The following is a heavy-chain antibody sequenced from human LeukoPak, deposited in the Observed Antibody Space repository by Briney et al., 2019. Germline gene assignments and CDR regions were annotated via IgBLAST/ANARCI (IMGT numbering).Heavy chain of an antibody. CDR3: VREVGRPKTFYFDS. Sequence: GGSLRLSCAASGFTFSSYAMTWVRQASGKGLAWVATVTRQSEHTFHADSVEGRFTISRDNAKNSLYLQMSNLRVDDTAMYYCVREVGRPKTFYFDSWGRGTPVTVSS. CDR2: VTRQSEHT. CDR1: GFTFSSYA. V-gene: IGHV3-21*01. D-gene: IGHD3-16*01. J-gene: IGHJ4*02.